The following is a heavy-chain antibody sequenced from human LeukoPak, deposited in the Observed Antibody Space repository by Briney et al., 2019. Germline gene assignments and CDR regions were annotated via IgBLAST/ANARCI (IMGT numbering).Heavy chain of an antibody. J-gene: IGHJ4*02. Sequence: GGSLRLSCAASGLTFSSHWTHWVRQAPGKGLVWVSRINSDGSGTMYADSVKGRFTISRDNAKNTLYLQMNSLSAEDTAVYYCVRNYYFDYWGQGTLVTVSS. CDR3: VRNYYFDY. CDR2: INSDGSGT. V-gene: IGHV3-74*03. CDR1: GLTFSSHW.